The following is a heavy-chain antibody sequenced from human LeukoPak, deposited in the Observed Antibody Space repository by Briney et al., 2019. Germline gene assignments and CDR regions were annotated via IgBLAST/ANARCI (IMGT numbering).Heavy chain of an antibody. CDR2: IYTSGST. J-gene: IGHJ4*02. Sequence: SETLSLTCTVSGGSISSYYWSWIRQPAGKGLEWIGRIYTSGSTNYNPSLKSRVTISVDTSKNQSSLKLRSVTAADTAVYYCAGSYSCSSFLSPLYGGEGTLVTVSS. D-gene: IGHD6-6*01. CDR1: GGSISSYY. CDR3: AGSYSCSSFLSPLY. V-gene: IGHV4-4*07.